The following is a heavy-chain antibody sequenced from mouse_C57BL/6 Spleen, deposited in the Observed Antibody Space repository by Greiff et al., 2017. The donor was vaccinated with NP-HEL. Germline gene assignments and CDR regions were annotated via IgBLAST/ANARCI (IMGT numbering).Heavy chain of an antibody. D-gene: IGHD1-1*01. Sequence: DVHLVESGGGLVKPGGSLKLSCAASGFTFSDYGMHWVRQAPEKGLEWVAYISSGSSTIYYADTVKGRFTISRDNAKNTLFLQMTSLRSEDTAMYYCARKELYGSSYGWFAYWGQGTLVTVSA. V-gene: IGHV5-17*01. J-gene: IGHJ3*01. CDR2: ISSGSSTI. CDR3: ARKELYGSSYGWFAY. CDR1: GFTFSDYG.